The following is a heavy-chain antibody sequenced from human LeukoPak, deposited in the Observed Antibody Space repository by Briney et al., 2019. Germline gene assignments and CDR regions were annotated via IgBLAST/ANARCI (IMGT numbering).Heavy chain of an antibody. J-gene: IGHJ4*02. CDR2: IYSGGST. D-gene: IGHD6-13*01. CDR1: GFTVSNNY. Sequence: GGSLRLSCAASGFTVSNNYMSWVRQVPGKGLEWVSVIYSGGSTYYADSVKGRFTISRDNSKNTLYLQMNSLRAEDTAVYYCARSLDGIAASSDYWGQGTLVTVSS. CDR3: ARSLDGIAASSDY. V-gene: IGHV3-53*01.